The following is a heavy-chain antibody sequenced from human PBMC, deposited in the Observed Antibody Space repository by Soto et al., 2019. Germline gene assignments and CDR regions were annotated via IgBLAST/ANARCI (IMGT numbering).Heavy chain of an antibody. J-gene: IGHJ5*02. Sequence: SETLSLTCTVSGGSISNSRYYWAWIRQPPGKGLEWIGSIYHTGNTYYNPSLRSRVTISVDTSKNQFSLKFTSVSAADTAGYYCARDYYDSSNYTKNWSAPWGQGTLVPVSS. V-gene: IGHV4-39*01. CDR3: ARDYYDSSNYTKNWSAP. CDR1: GGSISNSRYY. CDR2: IYHTGNT. D-gene: IGHD3-22*01.